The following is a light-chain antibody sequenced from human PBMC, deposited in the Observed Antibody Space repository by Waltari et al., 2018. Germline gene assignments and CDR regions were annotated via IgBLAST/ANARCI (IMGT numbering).Light chain of an antibody. V-gene: IGKV1-39*01. J-gene: IGKJ4*01. CDR2: TAS. CDR1: QNIKNY. Sequence: DIQVTQSPSSLSASVGDRVTITCRASQNIKNYLSWYQHKEGKAPKLLIYTASTLHSGVPLRFSGSGSGTEFTLDISSLQPEDFATYYCQQTYTAPLSFGAGTKVEMK. CDR3: QQTYTAPLS.